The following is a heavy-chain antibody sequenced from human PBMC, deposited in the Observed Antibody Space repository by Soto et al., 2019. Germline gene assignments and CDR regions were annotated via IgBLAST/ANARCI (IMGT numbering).Heavy chain of an antibody. CDR1: GFTFGSHA. V-gene: IGHV3-23*01. Sequence: EVQLLESGGGLVQPGGSLRLSCAASGFTFGSHAMSWVRQAPGKGLEWVSGSRGGGDRTHYSDSVKGRFTVSRDNSKSTLYLQMISLRVGDTAVEYCARDRGLYVATDPLDYWGRGTLVTVSS. D-gene: IGHD5-12*01. CDR3: ARDRGLYVATDPLDY. CDR2: SRGGGDRT. J-gene: IGHJ4*02.